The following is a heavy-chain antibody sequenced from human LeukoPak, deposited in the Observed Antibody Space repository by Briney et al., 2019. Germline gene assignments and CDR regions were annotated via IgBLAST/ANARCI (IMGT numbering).Heavy chain of an antibody. J-gene: IGHJ5*02. D-gene: IGHD4-17*01. Sequence: SEILSLTCTVSGGSISSSSYYWGWIRQPPGKGLEWIGSIYYSGSTYYNPSLKSRVTISVDTSKNQFSLKLSSVTAADTAVYYCAKVGYGDYVWFDPWGQGTLVTVSS. V-gene: IGHV4-39*01. CDR2: IYYSGST. CDR1: GGSISSSSYY. CDR3: AKVGYGDYVWFDP.